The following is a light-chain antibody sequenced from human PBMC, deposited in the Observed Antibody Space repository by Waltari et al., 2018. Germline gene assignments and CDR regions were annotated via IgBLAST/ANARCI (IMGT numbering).Light chain of an antibody. J-gene: IGKJ5*01. CDR3: QQRSNWAIA. Sequence: EIVLTQSPATLSLSPGERATLSCRASQSVSSFLAWYQQNPGQAPRLLIYDASSRATGIPARFSGSGSGTDFTLTISSLEPEDFAVYYCQQRSNWAIAFGQGTRLEIK. CDR2: DAS. CDR1: QSVSSF. V-gene: IGKV3-11*01.